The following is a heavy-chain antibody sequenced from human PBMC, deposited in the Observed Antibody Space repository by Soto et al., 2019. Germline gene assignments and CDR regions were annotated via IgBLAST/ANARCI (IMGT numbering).Heavy chain of an antibody. CDR1: GFTFSNYW. V-gene: IGHV3-74*01. CDR3: ARDNWNTV. CDR2: VNGDGSST. D-gene: IGHD1-20*01. J-gene: IGHJ3*01. Sequence: GGSLRLSCAASGFTFSNYWMHWVRQAPGKGLVWVSRVNGDGSSTFYADSVKGRFTVSRDNAENTVFLQMDSLRAEDTAVYYCARDNWNTVWGQGTVVTVSS.